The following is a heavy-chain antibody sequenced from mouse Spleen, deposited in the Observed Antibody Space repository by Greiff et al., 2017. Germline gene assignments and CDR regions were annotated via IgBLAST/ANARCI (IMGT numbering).Heavy chain of an antibody. J-gene: IGHJ4*01. CDR2: IDPSDSYT. CDR1: GYTFTSYW. V-gene: IGHV1-69*01. Sequence: QVQLQQPGAELVMPGASVKLSCKASGYTFTSYWMHWVKQRPGQGLEWIGEIDPSDSYTNYNQKFKGKATLTVDKSSSTAYMQLSSLTSEDSAVYYCARKGNYDYDDWAMDYWGQGTSVTVSS. D-gene: IGHD2-4*01. CDR3: ARKGNYDYDDWAMDY.